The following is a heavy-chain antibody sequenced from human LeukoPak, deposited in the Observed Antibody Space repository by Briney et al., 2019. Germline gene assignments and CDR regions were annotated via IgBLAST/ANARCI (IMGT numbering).Heavy chain of an antibody. Sequence: TSETLSLTCTVSGGSISSYYWSWIRQPPGKGLEWIGYIYYSGSTNYNPSLKSRVTISVDTSKNQFSLKLSSVTAADTAVYYCATLRITMVRGVIIHSFDYWGQGTLVTVSS. CDR3: ATLRITMVRGVIIHSFDY. CDR2: IYYSGST. D-gene: IGHD3-10*01. CDR1: GGSISSYY. J-gene: IGHJ4*02. V-gene: IGHV4-59*08.